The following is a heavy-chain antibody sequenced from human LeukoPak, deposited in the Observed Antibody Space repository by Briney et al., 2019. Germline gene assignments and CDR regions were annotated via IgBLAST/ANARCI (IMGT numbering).Heavy chain of an antibody. CDR1: GGSISSGSYY. V-gene: IGHV4-61*02. Sequence: SETLSLTCTVSGGSISSGSYYWSWIRQPAGKGLEWIGRIYTSGSTNYNPSLKSRVTISVDTSKNQFSLKLSSVTAADTAVYYCARETSGYSYGRAYYYMDVWGKGTTVTVSS. D-gene: IGHD5-18*01. CDR2: IYTSGST. J-gene: IGHJ6*03. CDR3: ARETSGYSYGRAYYYMDV.